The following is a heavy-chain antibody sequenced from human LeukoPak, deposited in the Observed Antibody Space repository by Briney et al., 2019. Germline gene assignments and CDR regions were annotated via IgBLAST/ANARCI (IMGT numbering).Heavy chain of an antibody. CDR1: GGSISSGGYS. D-gene: IGHD4-17*01. CDR3: ARENTDYGDYVFLDY. Sequence: SETLSLTCAVSGGSISSGGYSWSWIRQPPGKGLEWIGYIYHSGSTYYNPSLKSRVTISVDRSKNQFSLKLSSVTAADTAVYYCARENTDYGDYVFLDYWGQGTLVTVSS. V-gene: IGHV4-30-2*01. CDR2: IYHSGST. J-gene: IGHJ4*02.